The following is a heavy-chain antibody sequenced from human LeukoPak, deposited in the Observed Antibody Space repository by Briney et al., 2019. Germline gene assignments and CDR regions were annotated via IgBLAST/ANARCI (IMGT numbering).Heavy chain of an antibody. J-gene: IGHJ5*02. CDR2: IKQGGSEK. Sequence: GGSLRLSCAASGFTFSRYWMSWVRQAPGKGLEWVANIKQGGSEKHYVDSVKGRFTISRDNAKNSLYLQMNSLRAEDTAVYYCVVGAAEDWFDPWGQGILVTVS. D-gene: IGHD3-16*01. V-gene: IGHV3-7*02. CDR1: GFTFSRYW. CDR3: VVGAAEDWFDP.